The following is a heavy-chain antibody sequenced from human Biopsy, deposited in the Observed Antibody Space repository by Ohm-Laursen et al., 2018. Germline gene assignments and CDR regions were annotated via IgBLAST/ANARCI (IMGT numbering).Heavy chain of an antibody. CDR3: AKQGIRGYYEY. CDR1: GVSISSSASY. Sequence: TLSLTWAVSGVSISSSASYWGWFRQSPGMGLVWIGNIYYTGNTYYNPSLDSRLTISEDTSKNPFSLKLSSVTAADTAVYYCAKQGIRGYYEYWGQGSLVTVSS. J-gene: IGHJ4*02. CDR2: IYYTGNT. D-gene: IGHD3-22*01. V-gene: IGHV4-39*01.